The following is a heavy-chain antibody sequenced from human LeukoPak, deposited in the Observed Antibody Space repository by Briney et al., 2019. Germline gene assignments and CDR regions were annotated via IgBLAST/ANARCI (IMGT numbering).Heavy chain of an antibody. V-gene: IGHV3-48*03. CDR2: ISSSGSTI. Sequence: GGSLRLSCAASGFTFSSYEMNWVRQAPGKGLEWVSYISSSGSTIYYADSVKGRFTISRDNAKNSLYLQMNSLRAEDTAVYYCARDSLADYYDSSGADYWGQGTLVTVSS. CDR3: ARDSLADYYDSSGADY. D-gene: IGHD3-22*01. J-gene: IGHJ4*02. CDR1: GFTFSSYE.